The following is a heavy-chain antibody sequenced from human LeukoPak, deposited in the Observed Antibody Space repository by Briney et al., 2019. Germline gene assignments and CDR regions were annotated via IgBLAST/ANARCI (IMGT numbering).Heavy chain of an antibody. CDR1: AFIFSGHW. V-gene: IGHV3-7*01. Sequence: TGGSLRLSCEGSAFIFSGHWMNWVRQTPGKGLEWVASIKEDGSERQYVDSVKGRFSISRDNTKGSLFLQLNSLRAEDTAVYYRARHSRGYDSSGLIDYWGQGTLVTVSS. CDR2: IKEDGSER. D-gene: IGHD3-22*01. CDR3: ARHSRGYDSSGLIDY. J-gene: IGHJ4*02.